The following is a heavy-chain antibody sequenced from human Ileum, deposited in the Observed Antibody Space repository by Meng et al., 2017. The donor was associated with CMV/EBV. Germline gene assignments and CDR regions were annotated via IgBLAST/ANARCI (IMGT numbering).Heavy chain of an antibody. Sequence: SCQTSGYPFTASFVHWVRQDPGQGLEYMGRTIPNTDDTHFAQKFQGRVTLTKNTSISTMYMELIGLTSDDTAVYYCVRDGSHYDFDYWGKG. CDR2: TIPNTDDT. D-gene: IGHD3-16*01. J-gene: IGHJ4*02. CDR1: GYPFTASF. CDR3: VRDGSHYDFDY. V-gene: IGHV1-2*06.